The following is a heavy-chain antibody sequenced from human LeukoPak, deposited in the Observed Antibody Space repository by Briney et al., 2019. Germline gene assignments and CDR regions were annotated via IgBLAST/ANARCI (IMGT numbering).Heavy chain of an antibody. CDR3: ARGVGGVVFDY. V-gene: IGHV4-30-2*01. CDR2: IYHSGST. CDR1: GGSISSGGYS. Sequence: SETLSLTCAVSGGSISSGGYSWSWIRQPPGKGLEWIGYIYHSGSTYYNPSLKSRVTISVDRSKNQFSLKLSSVTAADTAVYYCARGVGGVVFDYWGQGTLVTVSS. D-gene: IGHD3-3*01. J-gene: IGHJ4*02.